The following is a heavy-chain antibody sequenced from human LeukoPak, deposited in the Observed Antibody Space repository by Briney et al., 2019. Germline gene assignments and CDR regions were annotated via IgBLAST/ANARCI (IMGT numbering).Heavy chain of an antibody. J-gene: IGHJ4*02. Sequence: SGGSLRLSCAASGFTVSSNFMSWVRQAPGKGLEWVSVIYSGGSTYYADSVKGRVTISRDNSKNTVYLQMNSLRAEDTAVYHCAREVDQGSKYYFDYWGQGTLVTVSS. CDR1: GFTVSSNF. CDR2: IYSGGST. CDR3: AREVDQGSKYYFDY. D-gene: IGHD3-10*01. V-gene: IGHV3-66*01.